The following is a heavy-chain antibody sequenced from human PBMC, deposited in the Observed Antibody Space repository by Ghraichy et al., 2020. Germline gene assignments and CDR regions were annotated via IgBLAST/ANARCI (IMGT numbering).Heavy chain of an antibody. V-gene: IGHV3-7*01. Sequence: VANIKQDGSEKYYVDSVKCRFTISRDTAKNSLYLQMNRLRAEDTAVYYCARGMYSSSSPFDYWG. D-gene: IGHD6-13*01. CDR3: ARGMYSSSSPFDY. J-gene: IGHJ4*01. CDR2: IKQDGSEK.